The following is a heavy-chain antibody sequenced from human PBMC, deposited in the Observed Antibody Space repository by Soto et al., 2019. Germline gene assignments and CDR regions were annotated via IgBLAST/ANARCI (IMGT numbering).Heavy chain of an antibody. CDR2: MSHSGGT. CDR3: ARVERGTATTVVDAFDI. J-gene: IGHJ3*02. CDR1: GGFVSSGSYY. D-gene: IGHD1-1*01. V-gene: IGHV4-34*01. Sequence: QVQLQQWGAGLLKPSETLSLTCAVYGGFVSSGSYYWSWIRQPPGKGLEWIGEMSHSGGTHFNPSLKSRVTISVDTSKNQFSLKMSSVTAADTALYYCARVERGTATTVVDAFDIWGPGTKVTVSS.